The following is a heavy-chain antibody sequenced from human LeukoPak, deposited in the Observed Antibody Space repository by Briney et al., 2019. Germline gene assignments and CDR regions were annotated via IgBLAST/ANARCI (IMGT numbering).Heavy chain of an antibody. CDR1: GYSISSGYY. J-gene: IGHJ6*03. D-gene: IGHD6-6*01. CDR3: ARLGYYYYYMDV. Sequence: SETLSLTCAVSGYSISSGYYWGWIRQPPGKGLGWIGSIYHSGSTYYNPSLKSRVTISVDTSKNQFSLKLSSVTAADTAVYYCARLGYYYYYMDVWGKGTTVTVSS. V-gene: IGHV4-38-2*01. CDR2: IYHSGST.